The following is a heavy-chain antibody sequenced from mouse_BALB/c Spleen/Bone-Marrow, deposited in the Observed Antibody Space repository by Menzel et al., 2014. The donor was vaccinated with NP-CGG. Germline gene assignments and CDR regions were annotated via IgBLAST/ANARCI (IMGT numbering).Heavy chain of an antibody. CDR3: ARELSRAMDY. V-gene: IGHV1S135*01. D-gene: IGHD2-12*01. CDR1: GYAFTNYN. Sequence: EVQLQQSGPELVKPGASVKVSCKASGYAFTNYNMFWVKQSHGKSLEWIGYIDPYSGGTNYNQKFKGKATLTVDKSSSAAFVHLNSLTSEDSAVYYCARELSRAMDYWGQGNSVTVSS. CDR2: IDPYSGGT. J-gene: IGHJ4*01.